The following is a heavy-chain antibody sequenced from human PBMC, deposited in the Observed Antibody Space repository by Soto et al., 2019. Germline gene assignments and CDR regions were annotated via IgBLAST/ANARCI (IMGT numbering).Heavy chain of an antibody. J-gene: IGHJ5*02. V-gene: IGHV3-30-3*01. CDR1: GLTFSRYA. D-gene: IGHD5-12*01. CDR3: ARDREGYSGFDYPAS. CDR2: ISYGGSNK. Sequence: QVQLVESGGGVVQPGRSLRLSCAASGLTFSRYAMHWVRQAPGKGLEWVAIISYGGSNKYYADSVRGRFTISRANSNNTLYLQMNSLRAEDTAVYYCARDREGYSGFDYPASWGQGTLVTVSS.